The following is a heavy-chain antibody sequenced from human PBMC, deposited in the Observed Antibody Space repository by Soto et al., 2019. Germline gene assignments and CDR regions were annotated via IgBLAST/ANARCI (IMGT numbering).Heavy chain of an antibody. Sequence: PTETLSLTWTVSGGSISRGGYYWSWIRQHPGKGLEWIGYIYYSGSTYYNPSLKSRVTISVDTSKNQFSLKLTSVTAADTAVYYCARDKITGLFDYWGQGTLVTVSS. CDR1: GGSISRGGYY. V-gene: IGHV4-31*02. CDR2: IYYSGST. D-gene: IGHD2-8*02. J-gene: IGHJ4*02. CDR3: ARDKITGLFDY.